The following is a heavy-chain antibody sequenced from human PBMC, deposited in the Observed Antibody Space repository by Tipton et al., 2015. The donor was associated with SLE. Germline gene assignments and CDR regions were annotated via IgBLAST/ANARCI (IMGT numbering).Heavy chain of an antibody. CDR3: ARDGASGVL. Sequence: TLSLTCAVSGGSISSSSYYWGWIRQPPGKGLEWIGSIYYSGSTYYNPSLKSRVTISVDTSKNQFSLKLSSVTAADTAVYYCARDGASGVLWGQGTMVTVSS. J-gene: IGHJ3*01. CDR2: IYYSGST. V-gene: IGHV4-39*07. CDR1: GGSISSSSYY. D-gene: IGHD3-10*01.